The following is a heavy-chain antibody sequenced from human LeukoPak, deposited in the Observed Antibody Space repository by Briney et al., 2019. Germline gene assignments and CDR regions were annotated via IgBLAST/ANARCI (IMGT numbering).Heavy chain of an antibody. CDR1: GFTFSSYS. J-gene: IGHJ4*02. V-gene: IGHV3-21*01. Sequence: GGSLRLSCAASGFTFSSYSMNWVRQAPGKGVKWVSSISSSSSYIYYADSVKGRFTISRDNAKNSLYLQMNSLRAEDTAVYYCARAEAVAGSFDYWGQGTLVTVSS. CDR2: ISSSSSYI. D-gene: IGHD6-19*01. CDR3: ARAEAVAGSFDY.